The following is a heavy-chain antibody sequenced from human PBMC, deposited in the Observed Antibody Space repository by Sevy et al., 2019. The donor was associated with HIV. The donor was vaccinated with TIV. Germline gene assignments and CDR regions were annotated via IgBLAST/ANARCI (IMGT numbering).Heavy chain of an antibody. CDR3: ARAPPIVVVPGAPSWFDP. J-gene: IGHJ5*02. CDR1: GGSFSGYY. Sequence: SETLSLTCAVYGGSFSGYYWNWIRQPPGKGLEWIGAINHTGSTNYNPSLKSRVTISVDTSKTQVSLKLSSVTAADTAIYYCARAPPIVVVPGAPSWFDPWGQGTLVTVSS. CDR2: INHTGST. D-gene: IGHD2-2*01. V-gene: IGHV4-34*01.